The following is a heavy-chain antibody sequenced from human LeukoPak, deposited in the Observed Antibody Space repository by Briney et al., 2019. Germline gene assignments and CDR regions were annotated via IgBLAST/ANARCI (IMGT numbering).Heavy chain of an antibody. CDR2: IYTSGST. D-gene: IGHD4-17*01. CDR3: ARDKTGDYGDLNWFDP. CDR1: GGSISSYY. V-gene: IGHV4-4*07. J-gene: IGHJ5*02. Sequence: PSETLSLTCTVSGGSISSYYWSWMRQPVGKGLEWIGRIYTSGSTKYNPSLKSRVAMSVDTSKNQFSLKLSSVTAADTAVYYCARDKTGDYGDLNWFDPWGQGTLVTVSS.